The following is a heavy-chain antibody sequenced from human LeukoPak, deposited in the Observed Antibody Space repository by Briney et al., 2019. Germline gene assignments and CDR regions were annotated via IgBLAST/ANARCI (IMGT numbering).Heavy chain of an antibody. Sequence: GGSLRFSCAASGFTFISYAMSWVGQAPGKGLEWVSATSGSGGSTSYADSVKVRFTISRDNSKNTLYLEMNSLRAEDTGVYYCDTEDEVVADYWGQGTLVTVSS. D-gene: IGHD2-15*01. V-gene: IGHV3-23*01. CDR1: GFTFISYA. J-gene: IGHJ4*02. CDR2: TSGSGGST. CDR3: DTEDEVVADY.